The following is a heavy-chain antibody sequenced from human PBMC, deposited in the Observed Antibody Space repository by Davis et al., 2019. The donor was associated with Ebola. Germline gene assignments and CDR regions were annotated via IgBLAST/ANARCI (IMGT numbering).Heavy chain of an antibody. Sequence: ASVKVSCKASGYTFTGYYMHWVRQAPGQGLEWMGWINPNSGGTNYAQKFQGRVTMTRDTSTSTVYMELSSLRSEDTAVYYCARKHFVSPFDYWGQGTLVTVSS. CDR2: INPNSGGT. CDR1: GYTFTGYY. J-gene: IGHJ4*02. CDR3: ARKHFVSPFDY. V-gene: IGHV1-2*02.